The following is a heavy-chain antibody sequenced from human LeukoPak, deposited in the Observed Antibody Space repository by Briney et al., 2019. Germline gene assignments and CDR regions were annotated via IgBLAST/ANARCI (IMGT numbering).Heavy chain of an antibody. J-gene: IGHJ4*02. CDR3: TKERRRDDILTGSFSD. D-gene: IGHD3-9*01. CDR2: ISSSSSYI. V-gene: IGHV3-21*01. Sequence: GGSLRLSCAASGFTFSSYSMNWVRQAPGKGLEWVSSISSSSSYIYYADSVKGRFTISRDNAKNSLYLQMNSLRAEDTAVYYCTKERRRDDILTGSFSDWGQGILVTVSS. CDR1: GFTFSSYS.